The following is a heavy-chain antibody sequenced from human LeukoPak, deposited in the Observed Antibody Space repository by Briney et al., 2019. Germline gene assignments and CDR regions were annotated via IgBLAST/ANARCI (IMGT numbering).Heavy chain of an antibody. CDR3: ARTGFGELFLDY. J-gene: IGHJ4*02. CDR2: IYYSGST. CDR1: GGSISSYY. Sequence: NPSETLSLTCTVSGGSISSYYWSWIRQPPGKGLEWIGYIYYSGSTNYNPSLKSRVTISVDTSKNQFSLKLSSVTAADTAVYYCARTGFGELFLDYWDQGTLVTVSS. D-gene: IGHD3-10*01. V-gene: IGHV4-59*01.